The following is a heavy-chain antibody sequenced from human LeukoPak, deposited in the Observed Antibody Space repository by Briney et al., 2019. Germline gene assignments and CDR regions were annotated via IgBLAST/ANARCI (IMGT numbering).Heavy chain of an antibody. Sequence: GGSLRLSCAASGFTLSSYAMSWVRQAPGKGLEWVSAISGSGGTTYYADSVKGRFTISRDNSKNTLYLQMNSLRAEDTAVYYCAKDLEDFPSFDYWGQGTLVTVSS. CDR3: AKDLEDFPSFDY. CDR2: ISGSGGTT. V-gene: IGHV3-23*01. D-gene: IGHD3-3*01. J-gene: IGHJ4*02. CDR1: GFTLSSYA.